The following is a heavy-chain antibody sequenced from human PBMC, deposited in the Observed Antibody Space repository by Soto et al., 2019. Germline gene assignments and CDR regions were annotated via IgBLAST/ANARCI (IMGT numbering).Heavy chain of an antibody. CDR1: GFTFSNAW. J-gene: IGHJ6*02. CDR3: TTPDPHSSSWYLFYYYYGMDV. Sequence: GGSLRLSCAASGFTFSNAWMNWVRQAPGKGLEWVGRIKSKTDGGTTDYAAPVKGRFTISREDSKNTLYLQMNSLKTEDTAVYYCTTPDPHSSSWYLFYYYYGMDVWGQGTTVTVSS. CDR2: IKSKTDGGTT. D-gene: IGHD6-13*01. V-gene: IGHV3-15*07.